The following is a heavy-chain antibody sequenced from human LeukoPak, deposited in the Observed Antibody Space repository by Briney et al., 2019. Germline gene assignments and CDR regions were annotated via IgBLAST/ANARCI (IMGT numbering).Heavy chain of an antibody. D-gene: IGHD2-15*01. J-gene: IGHJ2*01. Sequence: SETLSLTCTVSGGFVSSTTYYWSWIRQPPGKGLEWIASINYSGSTYYNLSLKSRVTISVDTSENQFSLKLSSVTAADTAVYYCARGGRSLVAAQFDLWGRGTLVTVSS. CDR1: GGFVSSTTYY. V-gene: IGHV4-39*01. CDR2: INYSGST. CDR3: ARGGRSLVAAQFDL.